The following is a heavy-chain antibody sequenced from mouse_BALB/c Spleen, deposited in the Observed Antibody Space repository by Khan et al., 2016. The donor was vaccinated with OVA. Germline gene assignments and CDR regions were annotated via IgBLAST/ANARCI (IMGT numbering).Heavy chain of an antibody. CDR1: GFSLTSYG. Sequence: VQLQESGPGLVQPSQSLSITCTVSGFSLTSYGVHWVRQSPGKGLEWLGVIWSGGSTDYNAAFISRLSISKDNSKSQVFFKMNSLQANDTAIYYCARILIGTTDYAMDYWGQGTSVTVSS. J-gene: IGHJ4*01. V-gene: IGHV2-2*02. CDR2: IWSGGST. D-gene: IGHD2-14*01. CDR3: ARILIGTTDYAMDY.